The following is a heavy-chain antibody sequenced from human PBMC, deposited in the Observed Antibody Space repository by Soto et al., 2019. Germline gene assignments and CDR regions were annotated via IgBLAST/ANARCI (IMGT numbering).Heavy chain of an antibody. D-gene: IGHD3-16*01. CDR1: GYTFTSYA. CDR3: ARVGAPGCELALDS. V-gene: IGHV1-3*01. CDR2: INAGNGNT. J-gene: IGHJ4*02. Sequence: GAAVKVSCKACGYTFTSYAMHWVRQAPGQRLEWMGWINAGNGNTKYSQKFQGRVTITRDTSASTAYMELSSLRSEDTAVYYCARVGAPGCELALDSWGQGTPVTVAS.